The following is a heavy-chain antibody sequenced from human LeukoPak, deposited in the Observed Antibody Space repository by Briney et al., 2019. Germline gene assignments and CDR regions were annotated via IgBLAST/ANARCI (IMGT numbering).Heavy chain of an antibody. Sequence: GGSLRLSCAASGFTFISYAMSWVRQAPGKGLEWVSAISGSGGSTYYADSVKGRFTISRDNSKNTLYLQMNSLRAEDTAVYYCAKDPTVVTYYFDYWGQGTLVTVSS. J-gene: IGHJ4*02. CDR3: AKDPTVVTYYFDY. CDR1: GFTFISYA. D-gene: IGHD4-23*01. V-gene: IGHV3-23*01. CDR2: ISGSGGST.